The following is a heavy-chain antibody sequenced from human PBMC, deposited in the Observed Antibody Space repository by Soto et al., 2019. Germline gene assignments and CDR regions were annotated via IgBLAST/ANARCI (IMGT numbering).Heavy chain of an antibody. CDR1: GYTFTNYG. CDR2: ISSYSGDT. J-gene: IGHJ6*01. V-gene: IGHV1-18*04. Sequence: QVQLVQSGAEVKKPGASVKVSCKASGYTFTNYGISWVRQAPGQGLEWVGWISSYSGDTSYAQKLQGRVTMTTDTSTCTALMELRSLRSDDTAMYYYARVRCSSTTCYFGEDYYNFGLDVW. CDR3: ARVRCSSTTCYFGEDYYNFGLDV. D-gene: IGHD2-2*01.